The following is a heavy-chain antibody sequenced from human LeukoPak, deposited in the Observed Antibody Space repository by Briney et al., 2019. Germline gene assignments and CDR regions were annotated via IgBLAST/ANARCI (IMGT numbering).Heavy chain of an antibody. CDR2: IYYSGST. CDR3: ARSDGLVDDDAFDI. J-gene: IGHJ3*02. Sequence: SETLSLTCTVSGGSISSGGYYWSWIRQHPGKGLEWIGYIYYSGSTYYNPSLKSRVTISVDTSKNQFSLKLSSVTAADTAVYYCARSDGLVDDDAFDIWGQGTMVTVSS. CDR1: GGSISSGGYY. V-gene: IGHV4-31*03. D-gene: IGHD1-26*01.